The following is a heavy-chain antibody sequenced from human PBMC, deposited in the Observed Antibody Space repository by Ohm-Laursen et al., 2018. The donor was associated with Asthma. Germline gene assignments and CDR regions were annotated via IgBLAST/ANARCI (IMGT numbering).Heavy chain of an antibody. Sequence: TQTLTLTCTFSGFSLRTKDVAVGWIRQPPGTALEWLALIHWDDTKRYSPSLNNRLTIIKDASKNQVVLIMTDMDPVDTGTYYCAHDSNWVIDYWGQGTLVTVSS. J-gene: IGHJ4*02. CDR1: GFSLRTKDVA. CDR3: AHDSNWVIDY. CDR2: IHWDDTK. V-gene: IGHV2-5*02. D-gene: IGHD7-27*01.